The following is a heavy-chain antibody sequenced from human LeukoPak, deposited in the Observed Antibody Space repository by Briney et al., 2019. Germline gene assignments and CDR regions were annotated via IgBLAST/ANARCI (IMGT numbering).Heavy chain of an antibody. J-gene: IGHJ4*02. CDR2: INPNSGGT. CDR3: ARMAVIGSSDYCFDY. V-gene: IGHV1-2*02. D-gene: IGHD2-21*01. CDR1: GYTCTDYY. Sequence: ASVKVSCKSSGYTCTDYYIHWGRQAPGQGLEWMGWINPNSGGTNYAQNFQGRVTVTRDTSISTAYMELIRLQSDDTAVYYCARMAVIGSSDYCFDYWGQGTLVTVSS.